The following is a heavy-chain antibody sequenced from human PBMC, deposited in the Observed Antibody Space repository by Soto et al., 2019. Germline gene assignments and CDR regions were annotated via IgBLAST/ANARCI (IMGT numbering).Heavy chain of an antibody. CDR3: GRGGSWAKVDT. CDR1: GFTLKNSA. V-gene: IGHV1-69*13. Sequence: SVKVSCKASGFTLKNSALSWVRQAPGQGREWMGGIIPVFGPALYAQKFQGRVTITADESTNTAFLDVSSLRSEDTAVYYCGRGGSWAKVDTWGTATLLTVFS. J-gene: IGHJ4*02. CDR2: IIPVFGPA. D-gene: IGHD6-13*01.